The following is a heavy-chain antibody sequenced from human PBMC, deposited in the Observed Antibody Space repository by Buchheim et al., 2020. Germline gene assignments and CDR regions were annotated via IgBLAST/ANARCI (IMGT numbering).Heavy chain of an antibody. CDR2: ISGSGGRT. CDR1: GFTFSSYA. Sequence: EVQLLESGGGLVQPGGSLRLSCTASGFTFSSYAMSWVRQAPGKGLEWVSDISGSGGRTFYADPVKGRFTISRDNSKNTLYLQMNSLRAEDTAVYYCAKSVDSSGHPYDAFDIWGQGT. V-gene: IGHV3-23*01. D-gene: IGHD3-22*01. J-gene: IGHJ3*02. CDR3: AKSVDSSGHPYDAFDI.